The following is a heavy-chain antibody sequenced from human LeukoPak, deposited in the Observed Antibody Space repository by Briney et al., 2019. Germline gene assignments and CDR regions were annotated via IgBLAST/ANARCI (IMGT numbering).Heavy chain of an antibody. Sequence: SETLSLTCTVSGGSTSSDYWSWIRQSPGKGLEWVGYVYNSGDTGKNPSLKSRVTILLDTSKDQCSLKLTSVSAADTAVYYCARLKLGAYFDLWGRGTLVTVSS. CDR3: ARLKLGAYFDL. CDR1: GGSTSSDY. D-gene: IGHD3-16*01. CDR2: VYNSGDT. V-gene: IGHV4-59*08. J-gene: IGHJ2*01.